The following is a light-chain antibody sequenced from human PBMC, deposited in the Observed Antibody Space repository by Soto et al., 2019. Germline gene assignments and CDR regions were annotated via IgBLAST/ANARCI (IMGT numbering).Light chain of an antibody. CDR3: QQRSNWPRYT. CDR2: DAS. Sequence: VLTQSPATLSLSPGERATLSCRASQSVSSYLAWYQQKPGQAPRLLIYDASNRATGIPARFSGSGSGTDFTLTISSLEPEDFAVYYRQQRSNWPRYTFGQGTKVDIK. V-gene: IGKV3-11*01. J-gene: IGKJ2*01. CDR1: QSVSSY.